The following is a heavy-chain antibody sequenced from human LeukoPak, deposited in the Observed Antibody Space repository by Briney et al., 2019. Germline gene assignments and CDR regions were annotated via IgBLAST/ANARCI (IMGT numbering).Heavy chain of an antibody. CDR1: GGTLSSYA. Sequence: SVKVSCKASGGTLSSYAISWVRQAPGQGLEWMGGIIPIFGTANYAQKFQGRVTITADESTSTAYMELSSLRSEYTAVYYCARDRRGDNKNWFDPWGQGTLVTVPS. V-gene: IGHV1-69*13. J-gene: IGHJ5*02. CDR2: IIPIFGTA. CDR3: ARDRRGDNKNWFDP. D-gene: IGHD2/OR15-2a*01.